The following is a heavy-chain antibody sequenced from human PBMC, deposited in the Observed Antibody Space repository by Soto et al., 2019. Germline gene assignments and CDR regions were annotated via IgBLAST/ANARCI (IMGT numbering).Heavy chain of an antibody. CDR1: GFSVTTNY. Sequence: EVQLVETGGGLIQPGGSLSLSCLASGFSVTTNYIIWVRQPPGKGLEWVSTTFTGGSTHYADSVKGRFSISRDNSKNTVYLQMTNLRVEDTAVYYCAKKPPSSIQGWAFGMDVWGQGTTVSVSS. CDR3: AKKPPSSIQGWAFGMDV. J-gene: IGHJ6*02. CDR2: TFTGGST. V-gene: IGHV3-53*02. D-gene: IGHD1-26*01.